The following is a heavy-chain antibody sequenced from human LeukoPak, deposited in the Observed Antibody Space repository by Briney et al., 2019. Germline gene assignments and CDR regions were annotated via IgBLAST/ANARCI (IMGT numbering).Heavy chain of an antibody. Sequence: PSQTLSLTCTVSGGSISSGSYYWSWIRQPAGKGLEWIGRIYTSGSTNYNPSLKSRVTISVDTSKNQFSLKLSSVTAADTAVYYCARSGSSYWYFDLWGRGTLVTVSS. V-gene: IGHV4-61*02. CDR1: GGSISSGSYY. J-gene: IGHJ2*01. D-gene: IGHD6-13*01. CDR3: ARSGSSYWYFDL. CDR2: IYTSGST.